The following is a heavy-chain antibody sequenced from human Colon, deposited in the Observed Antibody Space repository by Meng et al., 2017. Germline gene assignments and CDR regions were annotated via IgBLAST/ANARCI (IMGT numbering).Heavy chain of an antibody. Sequence: VQFQQSGPGLVKPSQTLSLTCAISGDSVSSNRALWHWVRQSPSRGLEWLGQTYYRSEWQNHYGVSVKSRITINADTSRNHFSLHLNSVTPEDTAVYYCTTWYGEYWGQGTLVTVS. D-gene: IGHD3-10*01. CDR3: TTWYGEY. CDR2: TYYRSEWQN. J-gene: IGHJ4*02. V-gene: IGHV6-1*01. CDR1: GDSVSSNRAL.